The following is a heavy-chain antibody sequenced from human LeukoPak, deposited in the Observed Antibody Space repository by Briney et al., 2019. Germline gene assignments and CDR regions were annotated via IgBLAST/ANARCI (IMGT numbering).Heavy chain of an antibody. J-gene: IGHJ6*02. CDR3: ARDWGRYCSSTSCYTGYYYYYYGMDV. CDR2: ISCDGSNK. D-gene: IGHD2-2*02. CDR1: GFTFSSYA. Sequence: GGSLRLSCASSGFTFSSYAMHWVRQAPGEGLEWVAFISCDGSNKYYADSVKGRFTISRDNSKNTLYLQMNSLRAEDTAVYYCARDWGRYCSSTSCYTGYYYYYYGMDVWGQGTTVTVSS. V-gene: IGHV3-30-3*01.